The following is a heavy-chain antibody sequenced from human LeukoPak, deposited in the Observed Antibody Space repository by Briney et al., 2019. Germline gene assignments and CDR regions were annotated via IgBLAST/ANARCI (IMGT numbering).Heavy chain of an antibody. V-gene: IGHV3-48*01. D-gene: IGHD2-2*01. CDR2: ISSSSSTI. Sequence: PGGSLRLSCAASGFTFSSYSMNWVRQAPGKGLEWVSYISSSSSTIYYADSVKGRFTISRDNAKNSLYLQMNSLRAEDTAVYYCARGVVVSRGNWFDPWGQGTLVTVSS. CDR1: GFTFSSYS. J-gene: IGHJ5*02. CDR3: ARGVVVSRGNWFDP.